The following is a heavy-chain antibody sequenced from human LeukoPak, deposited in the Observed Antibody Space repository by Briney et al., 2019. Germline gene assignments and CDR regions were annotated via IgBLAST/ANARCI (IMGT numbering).Heavy chain of an antibody. J-gene: IGHJ4*02. D-gene: IGHD6-19*01. V-gene: IGHV3-23*01. CDR3: AKTTVGYSSGRYPGWPADC. Sequence: AGGSLRLSCAASGFTFNTYAIYWVRQAAGKRLEWVSVTCGSGGCTYYADSVKGRFTISRDNSKNTVYLQMNSLTADDTAVYYCAKTTVGYSSGRYPGWPADCWGQGTLVTVSS. CDR1: GFTFNTYA. CDR2: TCGSGGCT.